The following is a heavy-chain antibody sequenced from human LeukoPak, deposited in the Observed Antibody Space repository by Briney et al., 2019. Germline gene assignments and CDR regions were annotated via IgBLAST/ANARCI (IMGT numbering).Heavy chain of an antibody. Sequence: SETLSLTYTVSGGSISSGGYYWSWIRQHPGKGLEWIGYIYYSGSTYYNPSLKSRVTISVDTSKNQFSLKLSSVTAADTAVYYCARALGVVVPAAIYYMDVWGKGTTVTVSS. CDR2: IYYSGST. CDR1: GGSISSGGYY. J-gene: IGHJ6*03. D-gene: IGHD2-2*01. CDR3: ARALGVVVPAAIYYMDV. V-gene: IGHV4-31*03.